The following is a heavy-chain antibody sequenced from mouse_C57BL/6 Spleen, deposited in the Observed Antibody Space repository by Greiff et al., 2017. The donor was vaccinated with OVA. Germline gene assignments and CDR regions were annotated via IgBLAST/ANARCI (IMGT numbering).Heavy chain of an antibody. J-gene: IGHJ1*03. CDR2: INYDGSST. V-gene: IGHV5-16*01. D-gene: IGHD1-1*01. CDR1: GFTFSDYY. Sequence: EVKVVESEGGLVQPGSSMKLSCTASGFTFSDYYMAWVRQVPEKGLEWVANINYDGSSTYYLDSLKSRFIISRDNAKNILYLQMSSLKSEDTATYYCARVYGSRGYFDVWGTGTTVTVSS. CDR3: ARVYGSRGYFDV.